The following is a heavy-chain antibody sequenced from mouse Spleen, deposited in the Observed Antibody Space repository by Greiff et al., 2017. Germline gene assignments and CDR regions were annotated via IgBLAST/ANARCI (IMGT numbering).Heavy chain of an antibody. J-gene: IGHJ2*01. Sequence: VQLQQSGPGLVAHSQSLSITCTVSAFSLTPYAVHWVRQSPGKGLEWLGVIWSECSTDYNAAFISRLSISKDNSKSQVFFKMNSLQADDTAIYYCARHSGLGRGAICYWAPRTTLTVSS. D-gene: IGHD4-1*01. CDR2: IWSECST. CDR3: ARHSGLGRGAICY. CDR1: AFSLTPYA. V-gene: IGHV2-4-1*01.